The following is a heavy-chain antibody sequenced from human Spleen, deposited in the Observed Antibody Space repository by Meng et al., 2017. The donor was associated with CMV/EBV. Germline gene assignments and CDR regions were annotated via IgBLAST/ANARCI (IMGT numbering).Heavy chain of an antibody. CDR2: INPNTGDA. J-gene: IGHJ3*02. V-gene: IGHV1-2*02. Sequence: VKVSCKASGYTFTGYNIHWVRQAPGAGLEWMGWINPNTGDARYAPNFQGRVTLTSDTSISTAYMQLSRLQSDDTAVYYCAGISSGDAFDIWGQGTMVTVSS. CDR1: GYTFTGYN. D-gene: IGHD2-15*01. CDR3: AGISSGDAFDI.